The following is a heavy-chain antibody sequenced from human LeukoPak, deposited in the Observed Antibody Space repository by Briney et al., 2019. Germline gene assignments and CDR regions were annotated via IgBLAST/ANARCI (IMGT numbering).Heavy chain of an antibody. CDR2: IRYDGSNK. CDR3: AKGGSSAWYYFDY. J-gene: IGHJ4*02. CDR1: GFTFSNYD. Sequence: GGSLRLSCAASGFTFSNYDMHWVRQAPGKGLEWVAFIRYDGSNKYYADSVKGRFPIYRDNSKNTLYLQMNSLRAEDTAVYYCAKGGSSAWYYFDYWGQGTLVTVSS. D-gene: IGHD6-19*01. V-gene: IGHV3-30*02.